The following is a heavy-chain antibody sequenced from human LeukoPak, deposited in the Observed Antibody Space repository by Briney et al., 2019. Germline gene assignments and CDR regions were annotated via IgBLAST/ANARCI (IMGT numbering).Heavy chain of an antibody. CDR2: ISSSSSYI. V-gene: IGHV3-21*01. J-gene: IGHJ4*02. CDR3: ARYSSGPCYFDY. CDR1: GFTFSSYS. D-gene: IGHD3-22*01. Sequence: GGSLRLSCAASGFTFSSYSMNWVRQAPGKGLEWVSSISSSSSYIYYADSVKGRFTISRDNAKNSLYLQMNSLRAEDTAVYYCARYSSGPCYFDYWGQGTLVTVSS.